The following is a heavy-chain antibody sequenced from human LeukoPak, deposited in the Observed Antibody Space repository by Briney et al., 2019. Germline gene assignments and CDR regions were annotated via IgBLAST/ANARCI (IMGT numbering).Heavy chain of an antibody. Sequence: ASVKVSCKASGYTFTGYYMHWVRQAPGQGLEWMGWINPNSGGTNYAQKFQGRVTMTRDTSISTAYMELSRLRSDDTAVYYCARATAPIVVVPAATGQIDYWGQGTLVTVSS. J-gene: IGHJ4*02. V-gene: IGHV1-2*02. CDR3: ARATAPIVVVPAATGQIDY. CDR2: INPNSGGT. CDR1: GYTFTGYY. D-gene: IGHD2-2*01.